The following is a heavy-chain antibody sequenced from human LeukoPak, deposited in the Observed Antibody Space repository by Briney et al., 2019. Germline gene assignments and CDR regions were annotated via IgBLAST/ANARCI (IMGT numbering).Heavy chain of an antibody. CDR1: GFTFDDYG. D-gene: IGHD6-19*01. CDR2: INWNGGST. CDR3: ARAIAEAGTDS. Sequence: GGSLRLSCAASGFTFDDYGLSWVRQAPGKGLEWVSGINWNGGSTGYADSVKGRFTISRDNAKKTLYLQMNTLRAEDTAMYYCARAIAEAGTDSWGQGTLVTVSS. J-gene: IGHJ4*02. V-gene: IGHV3-20*04.